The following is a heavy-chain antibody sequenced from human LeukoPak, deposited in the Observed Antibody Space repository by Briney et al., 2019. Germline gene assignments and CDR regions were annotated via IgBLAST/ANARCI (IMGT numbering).Heavy chain of an antibody. D-gene: IGHD6-13*01. Sequence: SETLSLTCTVSGGSISSGGYYWSWIRQHPGKGLEWIGYIYYSGSTYYNPSLKSRVTISVDTSKNQFSRKLSSVTAADTAVYYCARVRSSWYSDYWGQGTLVTVSS. CDR1: GGSISSGGYY. CDR2: IYYSGST. CDR3: ARVRSSWYSDY. J-gene: IGHJ4*02. V-gene: IGHV4-31*03.